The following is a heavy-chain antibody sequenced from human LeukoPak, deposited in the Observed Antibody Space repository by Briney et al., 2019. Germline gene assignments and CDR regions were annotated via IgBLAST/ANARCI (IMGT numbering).Heavy chain of an antibody. Sequence: ASVKVSCKASGFTFTSYDINWVRQATGQGLEWMGWMNPNSGNTGYAQKFQGRVTMTRNTSISTAYMELSSLRSEDTAVYYCARGRVFRGDFDYWGQGTLVTVSS. V-gene: IGHV1-8*01. D-gene: IGHD2-8*01. CDR3: ARGRVFRGDFDY. J-gene: IGHJ4*02. CDR2: MNPNSGNT. CDR1: GFTFTSYD.